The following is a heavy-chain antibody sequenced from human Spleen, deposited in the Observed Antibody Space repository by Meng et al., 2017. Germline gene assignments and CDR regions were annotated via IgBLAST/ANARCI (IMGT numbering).Heavy chain of an antibody. Sequence: QVQLIQSGAEVKKPVSSGRVSCKASGGTFSNYAISWVGQAPGQGLEWMGGIIPIFGTANYAPKFQGRVTITTDASTSTAYMELSSLRSDDTAVYYCARDEGREYWYNWFDPWGQGTLVTVSS. D-gene: IGHD2-8*02. J-gene: IGHJ5*02. CDR1: GGTFSNYA. V-gene: IGHV1-69*05. CDR3: ARDEGREYWYNWFDP. CDR2: IIPIFGTA.